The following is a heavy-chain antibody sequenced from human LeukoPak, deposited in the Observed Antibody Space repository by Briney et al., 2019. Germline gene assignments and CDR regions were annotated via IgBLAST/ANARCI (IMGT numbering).Heavy chain of an antibody. V-gene: IGHV3-23*01. CDR1: GFTFSIYD. D-gene: IGHD3-10*02. Sequence: GGSLRLSCAASGFTFSIYDMNWVRQAPGKGLEWVSTISTGGGSTYYADSVKGRFTISRDNAKNSLYLQMNSLRAEDTAVYYCAELGITMIGGVWGKGTTVTISS. CDR2: ISTGGGST. CDR3: AELGITMIGGV. J-gene: IGHJ6*04.